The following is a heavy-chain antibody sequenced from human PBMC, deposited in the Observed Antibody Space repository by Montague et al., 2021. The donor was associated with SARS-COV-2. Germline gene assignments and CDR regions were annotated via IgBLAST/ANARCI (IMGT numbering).Heavy chain of an antibody. V-gene: IGHV4-34*01. CDR2: INHSGST. CDR3: ARGRYSSSWYGWKGMDV. CDR1: GGSFSGYY. Sequence: SETLSLTCAVYGGSFSGYYWSWIRQPPGKGLEWIGEINHSGSTXXXPSXXXRVTISVDTSKNQFSLKLSSVTAADTAVYYCARGRYSSSWYGWKGMDVWGQGTMVTVSS. J-gene: IGHJ6*02. D-gene: IGHD6-13*01.